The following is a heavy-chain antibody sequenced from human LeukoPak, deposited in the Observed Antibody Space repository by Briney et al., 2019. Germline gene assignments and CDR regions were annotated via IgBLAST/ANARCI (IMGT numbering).Heavy chain of an antibody. J-gene: IGHJ3*02. D-gene: IGHD4-17*01. V-gene: IGHV1-2*02. CDR2: INPNSGGT. CDR1: GYTFTGYY. Sequence: ASVKVSCKASGYTFTGYYMHWVRQAPGQGLEWMGWINPNSGGTNYAQKFQGRVTMTRDTSISTAYMELSRLRSDDTAVYYCARDLETTVNAFDIWGQGTMVTVSS. CDR3: ARDLETTVNAFDI.